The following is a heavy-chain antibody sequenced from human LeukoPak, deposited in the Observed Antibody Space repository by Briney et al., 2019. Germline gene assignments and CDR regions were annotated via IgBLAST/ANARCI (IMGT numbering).Heavy chain of an antibody. CDR2: IIPIFGTA. CDR3: ARDLMERITIFGVVRTVTHPLDY. CDR1: GGTFSSYA. J-gene: IGHJ4*02. Sequence: SVKVSCKASGGTFSSYAISWVRQAPGQGLEWMGGIIPIFGTANYAQKFQGRVTITTDESTSTAYMELSSLRAEDTAVYYCARDLMERITIFGVVRTVTHPLDYWGLGTLVTVSS. D-gene: IGHD3-3*01. V-gene: IGHV1-69*05.